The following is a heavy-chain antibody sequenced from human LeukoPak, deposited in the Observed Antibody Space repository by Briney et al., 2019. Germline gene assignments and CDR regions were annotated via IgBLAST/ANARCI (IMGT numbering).Heavy chain of an antibody. Sequence: GGSLSLSCAASGFTLSSYAMGWVRQAPGRGLEWVSAISGSGGRTYYADSVKGRFTISRDNSKNTLYLQMNSLRAEDTAVYYCAKGLVNYFDHWGQGTLVTVSS. V-gene: IGHV3-23*01. D-gene: IGHD1-26*01. CDR3: AKGLVNYFDH. CDR1: GFTLSSYA. J-gene: IGHJ4*02. CDR2: ISGSGGRT.